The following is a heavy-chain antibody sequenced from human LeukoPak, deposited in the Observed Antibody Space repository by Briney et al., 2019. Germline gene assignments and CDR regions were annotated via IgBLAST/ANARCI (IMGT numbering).Heavy chain of an antibody. J-gene: IGHJ4*02. Sequence: ASVKVSCKGSGGTFGSYAISWVRQAPGQGLEWMGRIIPILGIANYAQKFQGRVTITADKSTSTAYMELSSLRSEDTAVYYCAREDIVVVPAAMAFDYWGQGTLVTVSS. CDR2: IIPILGIA. CDR1: GGTFGSYA. D-gene: IGHD2-2*01. V-gene: IGHV1-69*04. CDR3: AREDIVVVPAAMAFDY.